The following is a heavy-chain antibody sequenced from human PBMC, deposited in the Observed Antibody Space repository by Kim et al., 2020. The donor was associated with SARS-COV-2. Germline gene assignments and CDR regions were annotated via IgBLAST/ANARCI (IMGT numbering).Heavy chain of an antibody. D-gene: IGHD1-26*01. CDR3: AKAATELVGAPLVGYYFDN. J-gene: IGHJ4*02. CDR1: GFTFDDYA. CDR2: ISWNSGSI. V-gene: IGHV3-9*01. Sequence: GGSLRLSCAASGFTFDDYAMHWVRQAPGKGLEWVSGISWNSGSIGYADSVKGRFTISRDNAKNSLYLQMNSLRAEDTALYYCAKAATELVGAPLVGYYFDNWGQGTLVTVSS.